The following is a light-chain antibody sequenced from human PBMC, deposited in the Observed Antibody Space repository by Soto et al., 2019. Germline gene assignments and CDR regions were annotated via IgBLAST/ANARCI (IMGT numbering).Light chain of an antibody. J-gene: IGLJ2*01. CDR3: GGWDASLSGPV. Sequence: QSVLTQPPSASGTPGQRVNISCSGSSCNIGSNYVYWYRQFPGTAPKLLIHSNNRRPSGVPARFSGSTSGTSASLPISGLRSADEADYYCGGWDASLSGPVFGGGTKVTVL. V-gene: IGLV1-47*02. CDR1: SCNIGSNY. CDR2: SNN.